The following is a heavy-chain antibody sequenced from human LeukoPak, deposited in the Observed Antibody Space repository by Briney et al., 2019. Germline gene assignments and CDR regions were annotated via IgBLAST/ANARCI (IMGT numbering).Heavy chain of an antibody. CDR2: INGDGSST. Sequence: GGSLRLSCAVSGFTFRSYDMGWVRQAPGKGLVWVSRINGDGSSTMYADSVKGRFTISRDNAKNTLYLQMNSLRAEDTAVYYCAKTDSTIPNLLDVWGQGTTVTVSS. V-gene: IGHV3-74*03. J-gene: IGHJ6*02. D-gene: IGHD2-15*01. CDR1: GFTFRSYD. CDR3: AKTDSTIPNLLDV.